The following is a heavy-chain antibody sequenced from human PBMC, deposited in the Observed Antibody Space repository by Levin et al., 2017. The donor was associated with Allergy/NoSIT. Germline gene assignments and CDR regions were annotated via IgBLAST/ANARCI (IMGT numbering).Heavy chain of an antibody. CDR2: ISSRSTYL. CDR1: GFTFSNYS. V-gene: IGHV3-21*06. Sequence: LSLTCAASGFTFSNYSMNWVRQAPVKGLEWLSSISSRSTYLYYADSVKGRFTISRDKAKNLLFLQMNSLRAEDTAVYYCARPMTTLRALSNAFDIWGQGTMVTVSS. J-gene: IGHJ3*02. CDR3: ARPMTTLRALSNAFDI. D-gene: IGHD4-11*01.